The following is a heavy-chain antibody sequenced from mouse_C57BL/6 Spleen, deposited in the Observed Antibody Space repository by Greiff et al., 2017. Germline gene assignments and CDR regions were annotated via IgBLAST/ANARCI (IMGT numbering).Heavy chain of an antibody. Sequence: QVQLQQSGAELVKPGASVKISCKASGYAFSSYWMNWVKQRHGKGLEWIGQIYPGDGDTNYNGKFKGKATLTAAKSSRPAYMQLSSLTSEDSAVYFCARGGGAFDYWGQGTTLTVSS. CDR3: ARGGGAFDY. CDR1: GYAFSSYW. D-gene: IGHD1-1*02. J-gene: IGHJ2*01. CDR2: IYPGDGDT. V-gene: IGHV1-80*01.